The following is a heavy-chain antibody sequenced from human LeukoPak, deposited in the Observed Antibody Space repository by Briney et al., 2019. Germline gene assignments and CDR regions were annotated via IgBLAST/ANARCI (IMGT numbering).Heavy chain of an antibody. CDR1: GGSISVYY. D-gene: IGHD2-15*01. J-gene: IGHJ3*02. CDR3: ARRSDLRRIYDAFDI. V-gene: IGHV4-59*01. Sequence: SETLSLTCSVSGGSISVYYWTWIRQPPGKGLEWIGYIFYSGSTNYNPSLKSRVTISVDTSKNQFSLKLTSVTAADTAVYYCARRSDLRRIYDAFDIWGQGTMVTVSS. CDR2: IFYSGST.